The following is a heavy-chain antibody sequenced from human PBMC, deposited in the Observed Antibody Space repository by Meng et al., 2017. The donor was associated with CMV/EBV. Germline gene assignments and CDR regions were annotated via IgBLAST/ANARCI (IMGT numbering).Heavy chain of an antibody. CDR2: IRYDGSNK. CDR3: AKGKGSRLYGMDV. D-gene: IGHD1-26*01. CDR1: GFTFSSYG. J-gene: IGHJ6*02. V-gene: IGHV3-30*02. Sequence: GESLKISCAASGFTFSSYGMHWVRQAPGKGLEWVAFIRYDGSNKYYADSVKGRFTTSRDNSKNTLYLQMNSLRAEDTAVYYCAKGKGSRLYGMDVWGQGTTVTVSS.